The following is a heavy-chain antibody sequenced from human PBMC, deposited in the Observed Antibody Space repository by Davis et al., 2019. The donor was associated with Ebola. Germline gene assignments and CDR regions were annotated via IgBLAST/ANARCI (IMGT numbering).Heavy chain of an antibody. V-gene: IGHV3-23*01. D-gene: IGHD5-24*01. CDR3: TKDLRSEMASAGFWRY. Sequence: GGSLRLSCAASGFIFSSYVMSWVRQAPGKGLEWVSTLGTSADTYYADSVKGRFTISRDSSNNTLYLEMNSLRAEDTAIYYCTKDLRSEMASAGFWRYWGQGTRVTVSS. CDR2: LGTSADT. CDR1: GFIFSSYV. J-gene: IGHJ4*02.